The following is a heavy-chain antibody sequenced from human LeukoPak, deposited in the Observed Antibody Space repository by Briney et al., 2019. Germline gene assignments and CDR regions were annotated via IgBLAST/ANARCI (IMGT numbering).Heavy chain of an antibody. D-gene: IGHD3-10*01. CDR1: GGSISSSSYY. CDR3: AAPGGDSDH. CDR2: IYYSGST. J-gene: IGHJ4*02. Sequence: PSETLSLTCTVSGGSISSSSYYWGWIRQPPGKGLEWIGSIYYSGSTYYNPSLKSRVTISVDTSKNQFSLKLSSVTAADTAVYYCAAPGGDSDHWGQGTLVTVSS. V-gene: IGHV4-39*01.